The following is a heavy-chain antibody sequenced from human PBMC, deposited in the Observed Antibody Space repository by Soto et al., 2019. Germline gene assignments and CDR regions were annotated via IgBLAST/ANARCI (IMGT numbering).Heavy chain of an antibody. CDR1: GTIFSSYT. CDR3: ARGLGGGMDA. Sequence: QVQLVQSGAEVKKPGSSVRVSCKASGTIFSSYTISWVRQAPGQGLEWMGRIIPILGETNSAQKFQDRVTPTADNSTNTSYMELNRLRFEDTALYYCARGLGGGMDAWGQGTTDNVSS. V-gene: IGHV1-69*08. J-gene: IGHJ6*02. D-gene: IGHD3-16*01. CDR2: IIPILGET.